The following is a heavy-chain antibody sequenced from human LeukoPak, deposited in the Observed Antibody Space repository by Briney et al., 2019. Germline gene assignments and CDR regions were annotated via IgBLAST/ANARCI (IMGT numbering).Heavy chain of an antibody. CDR1: GFTFSSYA. CDR2: ITGSGGDT. CDR3: ATYTVTPRHFDY. V-gene: IGHV3-23*01. Sequence: GGSLRLSCEASGFTFSSYAMSWVRQAPGKGLEWVSSITGSGGDTYYADSVKGRFTISRDSSKNTLYLQMNSLRAEDTAVYYCATYTVTPRHFDYWGQGTLVTVSS. J-gene: IGHJ4*02. D-gene: IGHD4-17*01.